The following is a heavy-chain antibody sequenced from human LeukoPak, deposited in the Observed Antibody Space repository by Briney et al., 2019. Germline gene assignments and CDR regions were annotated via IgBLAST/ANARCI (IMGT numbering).Heavy chain of an antibody. CDR3: AKFDWNYIHYTDY. D-gene: IGHD1-7*01. V-gene: IGHV3-23*01. J-gene: IGHJ4*02. Sequence: GGSLRLSCAASGFTFSSYAMSWVRQAPGKGLEWVSAISGSGGSTYYADSVKGRFTISRDSTKNTLYLQMNSLRAEDTAVYYCAKFDWNYIHYTDYWGQGTLVTVSS. CDR2: ISGSGGST. CDR1: GFTFSSYA.